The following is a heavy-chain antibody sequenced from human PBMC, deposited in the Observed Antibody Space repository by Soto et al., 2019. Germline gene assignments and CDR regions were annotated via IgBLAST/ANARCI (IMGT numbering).Heavy chain of an antibody. J-gene: IGHJ6*02. V-gene: IGHV3-33*01. CDR2: IWYDGSNK. D-gene: IGHD2-15*01. CDR3: ARDQGLQTTPLYYYGMDV. Sequence: GSLRLSCAASGFTFSSYGMHWVRQAPGKGLEWVAVIWYDGSNKYYADSVKGRFTISRDNSKNTLYLQMNSLRAEDTAVYYCARDQGLQTTPLYYYGMDVWGQGTTVTVSS. CDR1: GFTFSSYG.